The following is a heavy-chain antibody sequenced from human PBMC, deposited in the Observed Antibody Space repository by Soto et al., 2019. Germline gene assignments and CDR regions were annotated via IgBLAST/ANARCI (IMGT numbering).Heavy chain of an antibody. D-gene: IGHD2-21*02. J-gene: IGHJ6*02. CDR3: ARALVPYCRGGDCFSRCLYYYHGLDV. Sequence: PGGSLRLSCAVSGFNVSSTYMNWVRQAPGRGLGWITIIYKGGDTNYADSVRGRFTISRDNSKSTVSLQMNSLRAEDTAVYYCARALVPYCRGGDCFSRCLYYYHGLDVWGQGTTVTVSS. CDR1: GFNVSSTY. CDR2: IYKGGDT. V-gene: IGHV3-53*01.